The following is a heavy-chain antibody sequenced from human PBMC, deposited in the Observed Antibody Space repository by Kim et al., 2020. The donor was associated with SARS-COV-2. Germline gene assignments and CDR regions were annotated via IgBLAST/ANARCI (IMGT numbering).Heavy chain of an antibody. Sequence: SETLSLTCTVSGGSISSYYWSWIRQPPGKGLEWIGYIYYSGSTNYNPSLKSRVTISVDTSKNQFSLKLSSVTAADTAVYYCARAPGLGEGAFDIWGQGTMVTVSS. CDR1: GGSISSYY. J-gene: IGHJ3*02. CDR2: IYYSGST. V-gene: IGHV4-59*13. CDR3: ARAPGLGEGAFDI. D-gene: IGHD3-16*01.